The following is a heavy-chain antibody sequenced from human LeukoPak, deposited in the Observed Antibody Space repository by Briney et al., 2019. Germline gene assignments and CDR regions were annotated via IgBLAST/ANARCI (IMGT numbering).Heavy chain of an antibody. J-gene: IGHJ4*02. CDR1: GFTFSTYA. CDR3: AKVDYYDSSSYYRFFDY. Sequence: GGSLRLSCAASGFTFSTYAMSWVRQAPGKGLEWVSTITGSGDSTYYADSVKGRFTISRDNSKNSLYLQMNSLRAEDTAVYYCAKVDYYDSSSYYRFFDYWGQGTLVTVSS. CDR2: ITGSGDST. D-gene: IGHD3-22*01. V-gene: IGHV3-23*01.